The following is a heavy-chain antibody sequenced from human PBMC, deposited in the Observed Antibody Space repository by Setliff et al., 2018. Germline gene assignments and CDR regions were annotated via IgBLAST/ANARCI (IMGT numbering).Heavy chain of an antibody. CDR3: ARINFYVSSGYYYAPDF. V-gene: IGHV1-18*01. CDR2: INNYSFKT. D-gene: IGHD3-22*01. CDR1: GYTFNNYG. Sequence: ASVKVSCKASGYTFNNYGITWVRQAPGQGLEWMGWINNYSFKTTYSQKFLDRVTMTTDTSATTAYMELRSLRSDDKDMYFCARINFYVSSGYYYAPDFWGQGTLVTVSS. J-gene: IGHJ4*02.